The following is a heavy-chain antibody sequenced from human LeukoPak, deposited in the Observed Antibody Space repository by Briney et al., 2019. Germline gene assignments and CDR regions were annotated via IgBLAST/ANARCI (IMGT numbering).Heavy chain of an antibody. J-gene: IGHJ4*02. D-gene: IGHD4-17*01. CDR2: ISSSSSYI. Sequence: GGSLRLSCAASGFTFSSYGMHWVRQAPGKGLEWVSSISSSSSYIYYADSVKGRFTISRDNAKNSLYLQMNSLRAEDTAVYYCARGHYGDSLAVYWGQGTLVTVSS. CDR1: GFTFSSYG. CDR3: ARGHYGDSLAVY. V-gene: IGHV3-21*01.